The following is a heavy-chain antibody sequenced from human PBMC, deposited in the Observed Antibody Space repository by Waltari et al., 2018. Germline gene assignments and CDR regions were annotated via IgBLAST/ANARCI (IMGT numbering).Heavy chain of an antibody. J-gene: IGHJ4*02. CDR3: ARHPQNSYLGKGLANPFDV. D-gene: IGHD3-16*02. V-gene: IGHV4-39*01. CDR2: IYYSGTT. Sequence: QLHLQESGPGLVKPSETLSLTCAVSGGSVSSSSHYWGWLRQPPGKGLEWIGTIYYSGTTYYNQSLKSRVTMSVNSSKNHFSLKMNSMTATDTAVYYCARHPQNSYLGKGLANPFDVWGQGTLVTVSS. CDR1: GGSVSSSSHY.